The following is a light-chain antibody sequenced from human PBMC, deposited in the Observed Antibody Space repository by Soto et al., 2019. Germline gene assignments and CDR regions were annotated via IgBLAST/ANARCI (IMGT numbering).Light chain of an antibody. CDR2: EVS. V-gene: IGLV2-14*01. J-gene: IGLJ2*01. CDR3: SSYTTSNTLVV. Sequence: VLTQPASVSGSPGQSITISCTGTSSDVGDYKFVSWYQQHPGKAPKLMVYEVSNRPSGVSNRFSGSKSGNTASLTISGLQAEDEAYYYCSSYTTSNTLVVFGGGTKLTVL. CDR1: SSDVGDYKF.